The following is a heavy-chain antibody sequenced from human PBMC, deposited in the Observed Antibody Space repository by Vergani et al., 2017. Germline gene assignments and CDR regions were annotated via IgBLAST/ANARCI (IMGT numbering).Heavy chain of an antibody. Sequence: QLQESGPGLVKPSETLSLTCIVSGDSINNGNYSWGWIRQPPGKGLEWIGYIYYSGSTYYNPSLKSRVTISVDTSKNQFSLKLSSVTAADTAVYYCARVRRXDSSGYYYYYGMDVWGQGTTVTVSS. D-gene: IGHD3-22*01. CDR3: ARVRRXDSSGYYYYYGMDV. CDR2: IYYSGST. CDR1: GDSINNGNYS. J-gene: IGHJ6*02. V-gene: IGHV4-30-4*08.